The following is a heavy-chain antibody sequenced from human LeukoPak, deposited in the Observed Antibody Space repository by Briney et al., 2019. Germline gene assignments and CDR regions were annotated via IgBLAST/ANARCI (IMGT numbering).Heavy chain of an antibody. CDR1: GFIFSSYW. Sequence: GGSLRLSCAASGFIFSSYWMAWVRQAPGKGLEWVATIKQDGGEIYYVDSVKGRFTISRDNAKNSLFLQMNSLRVEDTAVYYGAREWFGGSLNGMDVWGEGTTVSVP. CDR2: IKQDGGEI. D-gene: IGHD3-10*01. CDR3: AREWFGGSLNGMDV. V-gene: IGHV3-7*01. J-gene: IGHJ6*02.